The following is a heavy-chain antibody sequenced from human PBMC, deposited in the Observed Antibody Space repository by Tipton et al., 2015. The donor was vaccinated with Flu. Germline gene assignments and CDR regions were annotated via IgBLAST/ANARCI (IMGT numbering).Heavy chain of an antibody. CDR2: INHSGST. CDR1: GGSFSGYY. CDR3: ASLKAAAGKGIRLDV. V-gene: IGHV4-34*01. J-gene: IGHJ6*04. Sequence: LRLSCAVYGGSFSGYYWSWIRQPPGKGLEWIGEINHSGSTNYNPSLKSRVTISVDTSKNQFSLKLSSVTAADTAVYYCASLKAAAGKGIRLDVWGKGTTVTVSS. D-gene: IGHD6-13*01.